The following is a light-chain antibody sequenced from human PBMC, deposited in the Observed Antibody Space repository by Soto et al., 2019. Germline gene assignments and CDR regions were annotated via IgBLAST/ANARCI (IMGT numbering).Light chain of an antibody. Sequence: DIQMTQSPSTLSASVGDRVTINCRASQTVTTWVAWYQQKPGKAPKLLIYEASNLQAGVPSRFSGSGSGTEFALTITNLQPDDFATYYCQQTYPHPIFSFGQGTRVEIK. CDR2: EAS. V-gene: IGKV1-5*03. CDR3: QQTYPHPIFS. CDR1: QTVTTW. J-gene: IGKJ2*01.